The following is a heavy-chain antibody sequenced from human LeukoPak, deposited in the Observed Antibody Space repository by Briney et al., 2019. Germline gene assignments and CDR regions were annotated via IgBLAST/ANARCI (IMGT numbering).Heavy chain of an antibody. J-gene: IGHJ4*02. D-gene: IGHD4-17*01. CDR3: VRGGPYGDYDAY. CDR1: GFTSSDYY. CDR2: ISSDSTYT. V-gene: IGHV3-11*06. Sequence: TGGSLRLSCAVSGFTSSDYYMSWVRQAPGKGMECVSYISSDSTYTNYADSVRGRFTISRDNAKNSLYLQMNSLRAEDTAVYYCVRGGPYGDYDAYWGQGTLVTVSS.